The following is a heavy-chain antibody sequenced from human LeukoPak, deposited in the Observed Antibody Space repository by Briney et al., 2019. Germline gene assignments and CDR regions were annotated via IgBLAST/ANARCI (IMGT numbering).Heavy chain of an antibody. J-gene: IGHJ5*02. CDR3: AREDGSGSYGNWFDP. Sequence: SETLSLTCAVYGGSFSGYYWSWIRQPPGKGLEWIGEINHSGSTNYNPSIKSRVTMSVDTSKNQFSLKLSSVTAADTAVYYCAREDGSGSYGNWFDPWGQGTLVTVSS. CDR1: GGSFSGYY. V-gene: IGHV4-34*01. D-gene: IGHD3-10*01. CDR2: INHSGST.